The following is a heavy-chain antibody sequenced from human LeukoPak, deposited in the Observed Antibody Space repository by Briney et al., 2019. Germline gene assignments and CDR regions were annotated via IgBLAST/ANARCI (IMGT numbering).Heavy chain of an antibody. CDR1: GFTFSSYA. CDR2: ISYDGSNK. V-gene: IGHV3-30*04. J-gene: IGHJ3*01. D-gene: IGHD1-26*01. CDR3: ARRNEWELS. Sequence: PGGSLRLSCAASGFTFSSYAMHWVRQAPGKGLEWVAVISYDGSNKYYADSVKGRFTISRDNSKNTLYLQMNSLRAEDTAVYYCARRNEWELSWGQGTMVTVSS.